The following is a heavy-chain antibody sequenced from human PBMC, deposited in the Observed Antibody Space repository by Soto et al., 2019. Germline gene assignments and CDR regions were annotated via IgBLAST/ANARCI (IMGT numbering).Heavy chain of an antibody. CDR2: MNPGSGDT. Sequence: ASVNFSWKAAGYGLTNNDVSWVRQATGQGLEWMGWMNPGSGDTGYAQKFQGRVTMTRDISIATAYLELSSLRSDDTAIYYCARMATFGSLNWFDPWGQGTLVTVSS. J-gene: IGHJ5*02. D-gene: IGHD3-16*01. V-gene: IGHV1-8*01. CDR3: ARMATFGSLNWFDP. CDR1: GYGLTNND.